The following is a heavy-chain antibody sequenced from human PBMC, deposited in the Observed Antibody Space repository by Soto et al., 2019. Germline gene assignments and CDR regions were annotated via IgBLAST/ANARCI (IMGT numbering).Heavy chain of an antibody. CDR3: ARGVSGYSAYFDY. J-gene: IGHJ4*02. CDR2: IYHSGST. V-gene: IGHV4-4*02. D-gene: IGHD5-12*01. CDR1: GGSISSGDY. Sequence: SETLSLTCTVSGGSISSGDYYWSWVRQPPGKGLEWIGEIYHSGSTNYNPSLKSRVTISVDKSKNQFSLKLSSVTAADTAVYYCARGVSGYSAYFDYWGQGTLVTVSS.